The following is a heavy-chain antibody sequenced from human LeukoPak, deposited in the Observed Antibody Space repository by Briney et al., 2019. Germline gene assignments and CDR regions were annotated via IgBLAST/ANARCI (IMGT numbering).Heavy chain of an antibody. CDR1: GGSFSGYH. Sequence: SETLSLTCAVYGGSFSGYHWSWIRQPPGKGLEWIGEINHSGSTNYNPSLKSRVTISVDTSKNQFSLKLSSVTAADTAVYYCARVGGYYDILTGYYYWGQGTLVTVSS. V-gene: IGHV4-34*01. D-gene: IGHD3-9*01. J-gene: IGHJ4*02. CDR2: INHSGST. CDR3: ARVGGYYDILTGYYY.